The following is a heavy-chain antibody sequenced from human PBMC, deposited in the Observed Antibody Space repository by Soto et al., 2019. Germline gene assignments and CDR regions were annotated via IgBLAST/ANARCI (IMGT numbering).Heavy chain of an antibody. CDR3: ARGGIVVVVAATPHYFDY. V-gene: IGHV4-31*03. Sequence: QVPLQESGPGLVKPSQTLSLTCTVSGGSISSGGYYWSWIRQHPGKGLEWIGYIYYSGSTYYNPSLKSRVTISVDTSKNQFSLKLSSVTAADTAVYYCARGGIVVVVAATPHYFDYWGQGTLVTVSS. CDR1: GGSISSGGYY. D-gene: IGHD2-15*01. J-gene: IGHJ4*02. CDR2: IYYSGST.